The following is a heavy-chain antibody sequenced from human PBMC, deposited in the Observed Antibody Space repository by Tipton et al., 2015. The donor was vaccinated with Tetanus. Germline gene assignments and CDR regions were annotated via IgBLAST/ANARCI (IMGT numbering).Heavy chain of an antibody. V-gene: IGHV3-33*01. Sequence: SLRLSCAASGFIFSSYGIHWVRQAPGKGLEWVAASWYDGTDKYYADSVKGRFTISRDNSKNTLYLQRNSLRAEDTAVYYCAREADCSGGSCFSGDFDNWGQGTQVTVSS. CDR2: SWYDGTDK. CDR3: AREADCSGGSCFSGDFDN. J-gene: IGHJ4*02. D-gene: IGHD2-15*01. CDR1: GFIFSSYG.